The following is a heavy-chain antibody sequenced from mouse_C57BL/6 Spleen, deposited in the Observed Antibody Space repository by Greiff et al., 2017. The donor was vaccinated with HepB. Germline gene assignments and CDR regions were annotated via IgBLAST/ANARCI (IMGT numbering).Heavy chain of an antibody. D-gene: IGHD2-14*01. CDR2: IDPSDSET. CDR3: ATYYRTAMDY. V-gene: IGHV1-52*01. Sequence: VQLQQPGAELVRPGSSVKLSCKASGYTFTSYWMHWVKQRPIQGLEWIGNIDPSDSETHYNQKFKDKATLTVDKSSSTAYMQLSSLTSEDSAVYYCATYYRTAMDYWGQGTSVTVSS. J-gene: IGHJ4*01. CDR1: GYTFTSYW.